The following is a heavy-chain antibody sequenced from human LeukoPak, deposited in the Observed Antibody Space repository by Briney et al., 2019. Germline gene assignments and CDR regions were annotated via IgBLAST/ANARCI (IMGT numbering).Heavy chain of an antibody. Sequence: ASVKVSCKASGYTFTGYYMHWVRQAPGQGLEWMGWINPNSGGTNYAQKFQGRVTMTRDTSIGTAYMELSRLRSDDTAVYYCARQNPHTNWFDPWGQGTLVTVSS. CDR1: GYTFTGYY. J-gene: IGHJ5*02. D-gene: IGHD2/OR15-2a*01. CDR2: INPNSGGT. CDR3: ARQNPHTNWFDP. V-gene: IGHV1-2*02.